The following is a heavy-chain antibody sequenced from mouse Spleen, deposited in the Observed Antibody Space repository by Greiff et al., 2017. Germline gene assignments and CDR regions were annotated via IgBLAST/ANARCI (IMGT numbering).Heavy chain of an antibody. CDR3: ARGELRTWFAY. CDR2: INYDGSST. D-gene: IGHD1-1*01. CDR1: GFTFSDYY. J-gene: IGHJ3*01. V-gene: IGHV5-16*01. Sequence: EVMLVESEGGLVQPGSSMKLSCTASGFTFSDYYMAWVRQVPEKGLEWVANINYDGSSTYYLDSLKSRFIISRDNAKNILYLQMSSLKSEDTATYYCARGELRTWFAYWGQGTLVTVSA.